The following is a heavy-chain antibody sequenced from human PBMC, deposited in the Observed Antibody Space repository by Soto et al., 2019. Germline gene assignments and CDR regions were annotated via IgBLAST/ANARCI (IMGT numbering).Heavy chain of an antibody. Sequence: GGSLRLSCAASGFTFSSYAMHWVRQAPGKGLEWVAVISYDGSNKYYADSVKGRFTISRDNSKNTLYLQMNSLRAEDTAVYYCARSYSGSDYGYWGQGTLVTVYS. CDR3: ARSYSGSDYGY. V-gene: IGHV3-30-3*01. CDR2: ISYDGSNK. CDR1: GFTFSSYA. D-gene: IGHD1-26*01. J-gene: IGHJ4*02.